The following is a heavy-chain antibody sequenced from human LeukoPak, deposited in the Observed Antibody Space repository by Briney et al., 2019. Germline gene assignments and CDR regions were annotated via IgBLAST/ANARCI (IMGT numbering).Heavy chain of an antibody. J-gene: IGHJ4*02. CDR2: IKSKTDGGTT. Sequence: GGSLRLSCAASGFTFSNAWMCWVRQAPGKGLEWVGRIKSKTDGGTTDYAAPVKGRFTISRDDSKNTLYLQMNSLRAEDTAEYYCGDSRSSGYYDFRGQGTLVTVSS. D-gene: IGHD3-22*01. CDR1: GFTFSNAW. V-gene: IGHV3-15*01. CDR3: GDSRSSGYYDF.